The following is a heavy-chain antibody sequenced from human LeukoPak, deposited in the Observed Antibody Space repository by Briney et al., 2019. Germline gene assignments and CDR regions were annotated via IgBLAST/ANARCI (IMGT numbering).Heavy chain of an antibody. CDR1: GFTFSSYW. CDR2: INIDGSST. D-gene: IGHD2-15*01. J-gene: IGHJ5*02. CDR3: AKDFGYCSGGSCALYGWFDP. V-gene: IGHV3-74*01. Sequence: GGSLRLSCAASGFTFSSYWMHWVRQAPGKGLVWVSRINIDGSSTTYADSVKGRFTISRDNSKNSLYLQMNSLRAEDTAVYYCAKDFGYCSGGSCALYGWFDPWGQGTLVTVSS.